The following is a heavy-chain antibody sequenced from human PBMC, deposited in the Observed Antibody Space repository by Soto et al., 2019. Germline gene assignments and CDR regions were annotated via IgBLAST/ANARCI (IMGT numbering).Heavy chain of an antibody. CDR1: GGTFRNYP. Sequence: VPLVQSGTEVKKPGSSVKVSCKASGGTFRNYPLNWVRQAPGQGLEWMGSIFPLADIPDYAQNFQARITMSADKSTSTAYMVLSSLTSYHTAMYFCARGPLVVLNYFESWGQGTLVTGTS. CDR2: IFPLADIP. CDR3: ARGPLVVLNYFES. V-gene: IGHV1-69*02. J-gene: IGHJ4*02.